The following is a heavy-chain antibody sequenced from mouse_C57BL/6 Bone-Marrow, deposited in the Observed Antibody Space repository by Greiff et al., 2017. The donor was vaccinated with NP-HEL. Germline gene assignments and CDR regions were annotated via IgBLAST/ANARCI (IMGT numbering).Heavy chain of an antibody. CDR2: INPSNGGT. CDR3: AETPDYYGSSYWYFDV. CDR1: GYTFTSYW. V-gene: IGHV1-53*01. D-gene: IGHD1-1*01. Sequence: QVQLQQPGTELVKPGASVKLSCKASGYTFTSYWMHWVKQRPGQGLEWIGNINPSNGGTNYNEKFKSKATLTVDKSSSTAYMQLSSLTSEDSAVYYCAETPDYYGSSYWYFDVWGTGTTVTVSS. J-gene: IGHJ1*03.